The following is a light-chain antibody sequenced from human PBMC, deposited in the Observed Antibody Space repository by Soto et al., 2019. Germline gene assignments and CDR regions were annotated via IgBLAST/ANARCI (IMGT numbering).Light chain of an antibody. V-gene: IGKV3-15*01. CDR1: ETVATN. CDR3: QQYNKWPLT. J-gene: IGKJ1*01. Sequence: PGERATLSCWASETVATNLAWYQQKPGQAPRLLIYGASTRATGVPPTFSGSASGTEFTLTISSLQSEDFTVYYCQQYNKWPLTFGQGTKVDIK. CDR2: GAS.